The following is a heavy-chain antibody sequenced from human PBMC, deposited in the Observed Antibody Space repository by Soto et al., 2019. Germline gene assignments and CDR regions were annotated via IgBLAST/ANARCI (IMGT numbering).Heavy chain of an antibody. Sequence: EVQLVESGGGLVQPGGSLRLSCEVSGFIFSSYWMHWVRQVPGKGLVWVSRTNEDGSITNYADSVRGRFTISRDNAKNTLYLEMKSVRVEDTAVYYCTRDSGGRGGYWGQGTLVTVSS. D-gene: IGHD3-16*01. CDR3: TRDSGGRGGY. CDR2: TNEDGSIT. CDR1: GFIFSSYW. J-gene: IGHJ4*02. V-gene: IGHV3-74*01.